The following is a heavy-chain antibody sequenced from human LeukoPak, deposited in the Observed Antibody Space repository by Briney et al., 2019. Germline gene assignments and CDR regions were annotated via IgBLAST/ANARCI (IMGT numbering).Heavy chain of an antibody. J-gene: IGHJ4*02. CDR3: ARDTSSSGWFYFDY. V-gene: IGHV4-31*03. CDR2: IHHTGST. D-gene: IGHD6-19*01. Sequence: SETLSLTCTVSGASISRGLYYWSWVRQLPGKGLEWIGYIHHTGSTYYNPSLKSRLTISLDTSKNQFSLQLSSVTAGDTALYYCARDTSSSGWFYFDYWGQGTLVTVSS. CDR1: GASISRGLYY.